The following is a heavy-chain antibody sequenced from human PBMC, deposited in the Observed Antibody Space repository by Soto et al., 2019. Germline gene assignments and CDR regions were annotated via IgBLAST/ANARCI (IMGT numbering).Heavy chain of an antibody. CDR2: IIGSGGTT. Sequence: PGGSLRLSCAASGFTFSNYAMTWVRQAPGKGLEWVSVIIGSGGTTYYADSVKGRFTISRDNSKNTLYMQMNSLRDEDTAVYHCAKTQGYFDYWGQGTLVTVSS. V-gene: IGHV3-23*01. CDR1: GFTFSNYA. J-gene: IGHJ4*02. CDR3: AKTQGYFDY.